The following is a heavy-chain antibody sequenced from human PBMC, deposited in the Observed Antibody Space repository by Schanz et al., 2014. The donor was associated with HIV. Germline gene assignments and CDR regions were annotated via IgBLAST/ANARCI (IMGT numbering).Heavy chain of an antibody. Sequence: VQMVESGGGVVQPGRSLRLSCAASGFSFSTYDMHWVRQAPGKGLEWVTFTWHDGSNEYYADSVKGRFTISRDNSKNTLYLHMNSLRAEDTAIYYCVKAYSSGFSGAGSWGQGALVTVSS. J-gene: IGHJ5*02. CDR2: TWHDGSNE. D-gene: IGHD5-18*01. CDR3: VKAYSSGFSGAGS. V-gene: IGHV3-33*06. CDR1: GFSFSTYD.